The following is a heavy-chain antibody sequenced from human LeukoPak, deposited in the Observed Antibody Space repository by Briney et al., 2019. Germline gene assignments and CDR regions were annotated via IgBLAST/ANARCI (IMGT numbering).Heavy chain of an antibody. Sequence: GGSLRLPCAASGFTFYTYGMHWVRQAPGKGLEYVSGIGPDGGTIYYANSVKGRFSISRDNSKSMLYLQMGSLTADDMAVYYCARGAQLTDYWGQGTLVTVSS. CDR1: GFTFYTYG. CDR3: ARGAQLTDY. V-gene: IGHV3-64*01. D-gene: IGHD6-13*01. J-gene: IGHJ4*02. CDR2: IGPDGGTI.